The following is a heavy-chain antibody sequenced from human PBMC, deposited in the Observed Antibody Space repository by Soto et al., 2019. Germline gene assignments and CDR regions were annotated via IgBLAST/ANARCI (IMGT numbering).Heavy chain of an antibody. Sequence: SETLSLTCAVSGYSISSGYYWGWIRQPPGKGLEWIGSIYHSGSTYYNPSLKSRVTISVDTSKNQFSLKLSSLTAADTAVYYCARDPTLRYYGMDVWGQGTTVTVSS. J-gene: IGHJ6*02. CDR2: IYHSGST. CDR1: GYSISSGYY. V-gene: IGHV4-38-2*02. CDR3: ARDPTLRYYGMDV.